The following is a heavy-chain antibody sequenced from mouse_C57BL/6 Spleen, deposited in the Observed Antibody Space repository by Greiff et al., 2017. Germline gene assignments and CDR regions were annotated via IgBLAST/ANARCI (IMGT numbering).Heavy chain of an antibody. CDR2: IDPANGNT. D-gene: IGHD3-1*01. Sequence: VQLKESVAELVRPGASVKLSCTASGFNFKNTYMHWVKQRPEQGLEWIGRIDPANGNTKYAPKFQGKATITADTSSNTAYLQLSSLTSEDTAIYYCARQLHYWGQGTTLTVSS. CDR3: ARQLHY. CDR1: GFNFKNTY. J-gene: IGHJ2*01. V-gene: IGHV14-3*01.